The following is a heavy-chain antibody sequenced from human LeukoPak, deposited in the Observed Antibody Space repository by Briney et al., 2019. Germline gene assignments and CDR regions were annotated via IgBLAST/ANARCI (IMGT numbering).Heavy chain of an antibody. J-gene: IGHJ6*04. D-gene: IGHD2/OR15-2a*01. V-gene: IGHV3-30*03. CDR1: GFTFSNYG. Sequence: GRSLRLSCAASGFTFSNYGMHWVRQAPRRGVEWVAVISYDGSNKFYTDSVKGRFAISRDNSKNTLYLQMNTLRAEGTAVYFCVRDQANKPPYYFYGMDVWGGGTAVTVSS. CDR2: ISYDGSNK. CDR3: VRDQANKPPYYFYGMDV.